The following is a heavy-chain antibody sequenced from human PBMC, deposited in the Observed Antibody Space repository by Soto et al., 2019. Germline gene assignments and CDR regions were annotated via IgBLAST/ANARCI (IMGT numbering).Heavy chain of an antibody. J-gene: IGHJ5*02. CDR1: GFTFNSNW. V-gene: IGHV3-74*01. CDR2: INADGSTT. D-gene: IGHD3-3*02. CDR3: ATVATHSYNWIDP. Sequence: EVQLVESGGGLVQPGGSLRLSCAASGFTFNSNWMHWVRQAPGKGLVWVSRINADGSTTTYADSVKGRFTISRDNAKNTLYLHMNSLRAEDTAVYFCATVATHSYNWIDPWGQEPWSPSPQ.